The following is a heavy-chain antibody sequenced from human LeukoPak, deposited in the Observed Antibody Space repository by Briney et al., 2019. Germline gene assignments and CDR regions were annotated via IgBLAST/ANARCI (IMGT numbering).Heavy chain of an antibody. CDR1: GFTFSSYW. CDR2: IKQDGSEK. J-gene: IGHJ4*02. CDR3: ASNGLWSGPNYFDY. Sequence: PGGSLRLSCAASGFTFSSYWMSWVRQAPGKGLEWVANIKQDGSEKYYVDSVKGRFTISRDNAKNSLYLQMNSLRAEDTAVYYCASNGLWSGPNYFDYWGQGTLVTVSS. V-gene: IGHV3-7*01. D-gene: IGHD3-3*01.